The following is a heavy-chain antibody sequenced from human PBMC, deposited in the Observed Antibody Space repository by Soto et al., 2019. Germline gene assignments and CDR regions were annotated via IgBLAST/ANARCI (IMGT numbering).Heavy chain of an antibody. V-gene: IGHV4-34*01. CDR2: INNSGTT. Sequence: SETLSLTCSVSGGSFSCHYWSWVRQSPGKGLEWVGEINNSGTTNYNSSLKSRVFIELDTSKKQFSLRLASVTVADSAVYSCATATVSSFWFDSWGQGTLVTVSS. CDR3: ATATVSSFWFDS. J-gene: IGHJ5*01. D-gene: IGHD4-4*01. CDR1: GGSFSCHY.